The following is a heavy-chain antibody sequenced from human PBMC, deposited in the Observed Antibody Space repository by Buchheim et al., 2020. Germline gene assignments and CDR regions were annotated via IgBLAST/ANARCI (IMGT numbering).Heavy chain of an antibody. D-gene: IGHD1-1*01. CDR1: GYTFTGYY. J-gene: IGHJ6*02. CDR2: INPNSGGT. V-gene: IGHV1-2*04. Sequence: QVQLVQSGAEVKKPGASVKVSCKASGYTFTGYYMLWVRQAPGQGLEWMGWINPNSGGTNYAQKFQGWVTMTRDTSISTAHMGMSRLRSDDTAVYYCARAYNWNDVHYYGMDVWGQGTT. CDR3: ARAYNWNDVHYYGMDV.